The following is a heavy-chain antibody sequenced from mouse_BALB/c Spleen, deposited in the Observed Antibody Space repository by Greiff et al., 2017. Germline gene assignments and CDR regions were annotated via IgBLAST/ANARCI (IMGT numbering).Heavy chain of an antibody. J-gene: IGHJ2*01. V-gene: IGHV1-52*01. Sequence: QVQLQQPGAELVRPGASVKLSCKASGYTFTSYWMNWVKQRPEQGLEWIGRIDPNDSETHNNQKFKDKAKLTVDKSSSTAYMQLSSLTSEDSAVYYWARQGDGRTQAYIDYWGQGTTLTVSS. CDR3: ARQGDGRTQAYIDY. D-gene: IGHD2-3*01. CDR1: GYTFTSYW. CDR2: IDPNDSET.